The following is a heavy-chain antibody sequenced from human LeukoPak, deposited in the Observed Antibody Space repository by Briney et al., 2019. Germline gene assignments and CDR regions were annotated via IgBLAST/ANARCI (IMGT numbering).Heavy chain of an antibody. Sequence: SETLSLTCTVSGGSISSGNYYWSWIRQSPGKGLEWIGYIYYSGSVLYNPSLESRIIISLDTSKNQFSLKVTSLTAADSAVYYCARKTRTWSDWFDPWGQGTLVTVSS. CDR2: IYYSGSV. D-gene: IGHD1-14*01. CDR3: ARKTRTWSDWFDP. V-gene: IGHV4-30-4*01. CDR1: GGSISSGNYY. J-gene: IGHJ5*02.